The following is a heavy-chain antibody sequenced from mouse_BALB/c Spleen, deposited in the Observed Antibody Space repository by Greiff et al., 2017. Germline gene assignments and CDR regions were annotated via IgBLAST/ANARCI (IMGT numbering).Heavy chain of an antibody. CDR1: GFTFSSFG. D-gene: IGHD1-1*01. V-gene: IGHV5-17*02. J-gene: IGHJ2*01. CDR2: ISSGSSTI. CDR3: ARGVLRSPFDY. Sequence: EVHLVESGGGLVQPGGSRKLSCAASGFTFSSFGMHWVRQAPEKGLEWVAYISSGSSTIYYADTVKGRFTISRDNPKNTLFLQMTSLRSEDTAMYYCARGVLRSPFDYWGQGTTLTVSS.